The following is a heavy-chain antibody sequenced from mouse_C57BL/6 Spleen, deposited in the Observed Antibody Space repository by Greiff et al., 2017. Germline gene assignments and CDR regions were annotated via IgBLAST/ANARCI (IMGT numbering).Heavy chain of an antibody. CDR2: IYWDDDK. V-gene: IGHV8-12*01. J-gene: IGHJ3*01. Sequence: QVTLQASGPGLLQPSQTLSLTCSSSGFSLSTSGMGVSWIRHPPGKGLEWLAHIYWDDDKRYNPSLKSRLTIAKDTSRNQVFLKITSVVTADTAAYYCARSMVTKGWFAYWGQGTLVTVSS. D-gene: IGHD2-2*01. CDR1: GFSLSTSGMG. CDR3: ARSMVTKGWFAY.